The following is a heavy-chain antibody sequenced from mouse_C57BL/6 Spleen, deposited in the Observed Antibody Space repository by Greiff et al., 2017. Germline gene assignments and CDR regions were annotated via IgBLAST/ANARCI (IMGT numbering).Heavy chain of an antibody. CDR2: IDPSDSYT. CDR3: ARNYGSSWDY. D-gene: IGHD1-1*01. V-gene: IGHV1-50*01. J-gene: IGHJ2*01. CDR1: GYTFPSYW. Sequence: QVQLQQPGAELVKPGASVKLSCKASGYTFPSYWMQWVKQRPGQGLEWIGEIDPSDSYTNYNQKFKGKATLTVDTSSSTAYMQLSSLTSEESAVYYCARNYGSSWDYWGQGTTLTVSS.